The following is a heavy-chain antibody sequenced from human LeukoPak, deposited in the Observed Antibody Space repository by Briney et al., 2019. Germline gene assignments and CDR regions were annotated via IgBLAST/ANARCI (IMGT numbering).Heavy chain of an antibody. CDR1: GYTFTGYY. V-gene: IGHV1-2*02. J-gene: IGHJ6*02. CDR3: ARGGYSYGYYYYYGMDV. D-gene: IGHD5-18*01. CDR2: INPNSGGT. Sequence: ASVKVSCTASGYTFTGYYMHWVRQAPGQGLEWMGWINPNSGGTNYAQKFQGRVTMTRDTSISTAYMELSRLRSDDTAVYYCARGGYSYGYYYYYGMDVWGQGTTVTVSS.